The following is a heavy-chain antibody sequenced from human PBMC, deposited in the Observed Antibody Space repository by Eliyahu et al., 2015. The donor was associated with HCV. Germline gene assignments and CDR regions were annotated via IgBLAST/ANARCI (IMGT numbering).Heavy chain of an antibody. D-gene: IGHD5-18*01. Sequence: QVQLQQWGAGLLKPSETLSLTCAVYGGSFSGYYWSWIRQPPGKGLXWIGEINHSGSTNYNPXXKSRVTISVDTSKNQFSLKLSSVTAADTAVYYCARGPHSSLAMVTYYFDYWGQGTLVTVSS. CDR2: INHSGST. V-gene: IGHV4-34*01. J-gene: IGHJ4*02. CDR3: ARGPHSSLAMVTYYFDY. CDR1: GGSFSGYY.